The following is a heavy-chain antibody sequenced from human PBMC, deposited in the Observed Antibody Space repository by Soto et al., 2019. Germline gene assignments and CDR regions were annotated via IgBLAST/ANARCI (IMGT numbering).Heavy chain of an antibody. CDR3: SSVIGGDSEDYFDY. CDR1: GVSISSGGYY. V-gene: IGHV4-31*03. J-gene: IGHJ4*02. Sequence: QVQLQESGPGLVKPSQTLSLTCTVSGVSISSGGYYWGWIRQHPGKGLEWIGNIYYSGRTYYNPSLKRRVSMAVEESKDPFSLKLSSVTAAGTAMYYCSSVIGGDSEDYFDYLGQGTLVTVSS. D-gene: IGHD2-15*01. CDR2: IYYSGRT.